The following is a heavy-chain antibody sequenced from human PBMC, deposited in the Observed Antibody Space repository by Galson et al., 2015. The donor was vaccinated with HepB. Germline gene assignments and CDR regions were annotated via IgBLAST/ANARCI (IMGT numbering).Heavy chain of an antibody. J-gene: IGHJ5*02. Sequence: SVKVSCKATGYTFTDYYIHWVRQAPGQGLEWMGRINPNGGDTKYAQKFQGRVTMTRDTSISTAYMELSRLRSDDTAVYYCARRHMIQGVIKNWFDPWGQGTLVTVSS. V-gene: IGHV1-2*06. CDR1: GYTFTDYY. CDR3: ARRHMIQGVIKNWFDP. D-gene: IGHD3-10*01. CDR2: INPNGGDT.